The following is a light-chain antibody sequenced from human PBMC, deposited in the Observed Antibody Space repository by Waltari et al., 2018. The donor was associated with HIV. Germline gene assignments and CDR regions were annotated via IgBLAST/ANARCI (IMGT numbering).Light chain of an antibody. Sequence: DIQMTQSPSSLSASAGDRVTITCQASQDISKYLNWYQQKPGKAPKVLIYGASNLETGVPSRFSGSGSGTDFTFTISSLQPEDIATYYCQQYDSLPITFGQGTRLEI. J-gene: IGKJ5*01. V-gene: IGKV1-33*01. CDR3: QQYDSLPIT. CDR2: GAS. CDR1: QDISKY.